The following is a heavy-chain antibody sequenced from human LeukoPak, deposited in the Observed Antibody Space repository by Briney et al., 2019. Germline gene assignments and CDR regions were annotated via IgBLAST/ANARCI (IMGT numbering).Heavy chain of an antibody. D-gene: IGHD3-3*01. J-gene: IGHJ6*03. V-gene: IGHV4-59*12. CDR3: ARDTGLPFWSGTTYYMDV. CDR1: GGSISSYY. Sequence: SETLSLTCTVSGGSISSYYWSWIRQPPGKGLEWIGYIYYSGSTNYNPSLKSRVTISVDTSKNQFSLKLSSVTAADTAVYYCARDTGLPFWSGTTYYMDVWGKGTTVTVSS. CDR2: IYYSGST.